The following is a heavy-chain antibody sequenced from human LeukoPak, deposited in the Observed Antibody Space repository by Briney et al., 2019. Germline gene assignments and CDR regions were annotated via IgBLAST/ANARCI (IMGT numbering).Heavy chain of an antibody. Sequence: GGSLRLSCAASGFTFSSYAMSWVRQAPGKGLEWVSGISFDGSTKYYADSVKGRFTISRDNSKNTLFLQINSLRAEDTAVYYCARGGNYYFYFMDVWGTGTTVTVSS. CDR2: ISFDGSTK. CDR3: ARGGNYYFYFMDV. CDR1: GFTFSSYA. J-gene: IGHJ6*03. V-gene: IGHV3-30*03.